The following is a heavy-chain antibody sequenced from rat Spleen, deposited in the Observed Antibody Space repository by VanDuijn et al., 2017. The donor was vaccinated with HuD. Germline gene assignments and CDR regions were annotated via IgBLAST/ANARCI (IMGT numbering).Heavy chain of an antibody. CDR3: TRALTTTPYYIMDV. CDR1: GLSFSNYD. D-gene: IGHD1-10*01. Sequence: EVQLVESGGGLVQPGRSLKLSCTAFGLSFSNYDMAWVRQAPTKGLEWVASISYDGSATYYRDSVKGRFTLSRDNAKSTLYLQMNSLRSEDTATYYCTRALTTTPYYIMDVWGQGASVTVSS. J-gene: IGHJ4*01. V-gene: IGHV5-20*01. CDR2: ISYDGSAT.